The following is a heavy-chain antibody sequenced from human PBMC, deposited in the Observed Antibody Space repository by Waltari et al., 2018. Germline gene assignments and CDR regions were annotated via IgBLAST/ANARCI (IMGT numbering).Heavy chain of an antibody. CDR1: GGTFSSYA. CDR3: ATPDTAMGGDYYYYGMDV. D-gene: IGHD5-18*01. J-gene: IGHJ6*02. Sequence: QVQLVQSGAEVKKPGSSVKVSCKASGGTFSSYAISWVRQAPGQGLEWMGGIIPIFGTANYAQKFQGRVTITADESTSTAYMELSSLRSEDTAVYYCATPDTAMGGDYYYYGMDVWGQGTTVTVSS. CDR2: IIPIFGTA. V-gene: IGHV1-69*01.